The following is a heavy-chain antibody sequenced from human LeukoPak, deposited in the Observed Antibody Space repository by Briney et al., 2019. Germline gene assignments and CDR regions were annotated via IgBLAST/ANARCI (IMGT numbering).Heavy chain of an antibody. J-gene: IGHJ4*02. CDR1: GDSITGYY. V-gene: IGHV4-39*01. Sequence: SETLSLTCSVSGDSITGYYWGWIRQPPGKGLEWIGNIYYTGNTYYNSSLKSRVTISLDTSKNQFSLKVISMTAADTAVYYCARHVIQLLFDYWGQGTLVTVSS. CDR3: ARHVIQLLFDY. CDR2: IYYTGNT. D-gene: IGHD2-2*01.